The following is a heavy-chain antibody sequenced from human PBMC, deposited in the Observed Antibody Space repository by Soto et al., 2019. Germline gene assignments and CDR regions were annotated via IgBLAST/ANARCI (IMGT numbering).Heavy chain of an antibody. CDR3: TRGYSRFVY. D-gene: IGHD2-15*01. J-gene: IGHJ4*02. CDR2: ISTFNGDT. CDR1: GYTFTTYD. Sequence: ASVKVSCKASGYTFTTYDITCVRQAPGQGLEWMGWISTFNGDTNYAQKLQGRVTMTTDTSTSTAYMELRSLRSDDTAVYYCTRGYSRFVYWGQGTLVTVSS. V-gene: IGHV1-18*01.